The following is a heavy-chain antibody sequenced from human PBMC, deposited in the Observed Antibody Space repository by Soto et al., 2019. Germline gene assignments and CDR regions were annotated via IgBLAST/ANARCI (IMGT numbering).Heavy chain of an antibody. V-gene: IGHV1-69*01. J-gene: IGHJ6*02. Sequence: QVQLVQSGAEVKKPGSSVKVSCRASGGTFSSYAVSWVRQAPGQGLEWMGVIIPLLNTPKYVEKFQGRVTITADASATTAYLGLSSLTSEDTAVYYCARESSSPNYYYYGMDVWGQGTTVTVSS. CDR2: IIPLLNTP. D-gene: IGHD6-6*01. CDR1: GGTFSSYA. CDR3: ARESSSPNYYYYGMDV.